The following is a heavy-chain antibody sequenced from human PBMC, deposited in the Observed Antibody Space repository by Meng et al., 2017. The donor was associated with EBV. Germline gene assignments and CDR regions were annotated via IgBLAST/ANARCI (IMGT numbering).Heavy chain of an antibody. D-gene: IGHD3-10*01. J-gene: IGHJ4*02. V-gene: IGHV1-69*01. Sequence: QVQVVQSGAEVKKPGSSGKVSCKTSGGTFRSDAVSWVRQAPGQGLEWMGGLIPMSDAPHYAQKFQGRVTMTADESTNTHYMDLSGLRFEDTAVYYCASESGRGFTPDYWGQGTLVTVSS. CDR3: ASESGRGFTPDY. CDR2: LIPMSDAP. CDR1: GGTFRSDA.